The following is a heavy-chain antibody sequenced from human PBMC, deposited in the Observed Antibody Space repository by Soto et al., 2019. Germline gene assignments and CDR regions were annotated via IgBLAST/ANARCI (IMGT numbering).Heavy chain of an antibody. J-gene: IGHJ4*02. CDR2: LRNSGDGGTT. CDR3: SKKVSSAQGSQYFDY. D-gene: IGHD3-10*01. V-gene: IGHV3-23*01. Sequence: GGSLRLSCAASGFTFSSYSMSWVRQAPGKGLEWVSGLRNSGDGGTTYYADSVKGRFTISRDNTKNTLFLQMNSLRAEGTAIYYCSKKVSSAQGSQYFDYWGQGTLVTVSS. CDR1: GFTFSSYS.